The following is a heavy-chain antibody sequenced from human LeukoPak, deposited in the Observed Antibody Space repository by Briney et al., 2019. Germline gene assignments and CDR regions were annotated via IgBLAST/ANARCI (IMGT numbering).Heavy chain of an antibody. D-gene: IGHD2-2*01. J-gene: IGHJ4*02. V-gene: IGHV3-23*01. CDR2: IGGIVGGT. CDR1: GFTFSDYY. Sequence: PGGSLRLSCAASGFTFSDYYMSWIRQAPGKGLEWVASIGGIVGGTNYADSVKGRFTISRDTSKNTLYLQMSSLRAEDTALYYCAKGSRGFDHWGQGTLVTVSS. CDR3: AKGSRGFDH.